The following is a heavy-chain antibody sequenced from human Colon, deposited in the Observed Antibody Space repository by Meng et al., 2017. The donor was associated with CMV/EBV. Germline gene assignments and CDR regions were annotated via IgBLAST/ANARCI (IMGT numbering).Heavy chain of an antibody. J-gene: IGHJ4*02. CDR1: GYTFTGSY. CDR3: VIAIIAAGPYYFDY. D-gene: IGHD6-6*01. V-gene: IGHV1-2*02. CDR2: INSDSGGT. Sequence: ASVKVSCKASGYTFTGSYMHWVRQAPGQGLEWMGWINSDSGGTSSAQKFQGRVTMTRDTSISTAYMELSRPRSDDTAMYYCVIAIIAAGPYYFDYWGQGTLVTVS.